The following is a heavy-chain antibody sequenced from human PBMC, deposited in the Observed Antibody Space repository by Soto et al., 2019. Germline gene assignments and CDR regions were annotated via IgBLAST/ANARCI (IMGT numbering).Heavy chain of an antibody. D-gene: IGHD2-2*01. V-gene: IGHV1-69*01. CDR2: LIPIPGTA. Sequence: QVQLVQSGAEVKKPGSSVKVSCKASGGTFGSYAISWVRQAPGQGLEWMGGLIPIPGTANYAKKFQGRVTIAADESTTTAYMEMSSLRSEDTAVYYCARSQGSSTSLVIYYCYYYGMDVWGQGTTVTGSS. J-gene: IGHJ6*02. CDR1: GGTFGSYA. CDR3: ARSQGSSTSLVIYYCYYYGMDV.